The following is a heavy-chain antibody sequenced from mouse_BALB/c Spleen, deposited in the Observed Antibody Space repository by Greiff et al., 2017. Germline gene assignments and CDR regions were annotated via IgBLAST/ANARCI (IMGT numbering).Heavy chain of an antibody. V-gene: IGHV2-9*02. Sequence: VQLVESGGGLVKPGGSLKLSCAASGFTFSSYAMSWVRQPPGKGLEWLGVIWAGGSTNYNSALMSRLSISKDNSKSQVFLKMNSLQTDDTAMYYCARSYRYDVYAMDYWGQGTSVTVSS. CDR2: IWAGGST. CDR1: GFTFSSYA. D-gene: IGHD2-14*01. CDR3: ARSYRYDVYAMDY. J-gene: IGHJ4*01.